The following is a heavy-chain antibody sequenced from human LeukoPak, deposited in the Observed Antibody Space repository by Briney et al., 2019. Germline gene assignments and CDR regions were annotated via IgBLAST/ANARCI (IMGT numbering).Heavy chain of an antibody. D-gene: IGHD1-26*01. CDR2: INPNSGGT. CDR3: ARGEIVGATKLKIMPDY. J-gene: IGHJ4*02. Sequence: ASVKVSCKASGYTFTGYYMHWVRQAPGQGLEWMGRINPNSGGTNYAQKFQGRVTMTRDTSISTVYMELSRLRSDDTAVYYCARGEIVGATKLKIMPDYWGQGTLVTVSS. V-gene: IGHV1-2*06. CDR1: GYTFTGYY.